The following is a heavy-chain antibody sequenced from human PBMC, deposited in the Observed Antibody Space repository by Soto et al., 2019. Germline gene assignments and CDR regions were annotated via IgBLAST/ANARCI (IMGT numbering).Heavy chain of an antibody. Sequence: QVQVQQWGAGLLKPSETLSLTCAVYGGSFSPFSWSWLRQPPGKGLEWIGEIIHGGNTNYNPSLKSRVTISVDTSQNQFSLKLTSLTAADTAVYYCARRGRWLQFRASGFDIWGQGTMVTVSS. CDR3: ARRGRWLQFRASGFDI. D-gene: IGHD5-12*01. CDR2: IIHGGNT. CDR1: GGSFSPFS. V-gene: IGHV4-34*12. J-gene: IGHJ3*02.